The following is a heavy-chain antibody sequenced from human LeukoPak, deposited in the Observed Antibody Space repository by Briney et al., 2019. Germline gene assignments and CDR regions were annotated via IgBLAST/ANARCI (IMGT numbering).Heavy chain of an antibody. Sequence: SSETLSLTCTVSGGSISSSSKFWGWIRQQPGKGLEWIGYIYYSGSTYYNPSLKSRVTISVDTSKNQFSLKLSSVTAADTAVCYCARAARGVIGFWDNWFDPWGQGTLVTVSS. CDR3: ARAARGVIGFWDNWFDP. V-gene: IGHV4-31*03. CDR1: GGSISSSSKF. D-gene: IGHD3-10*01. J-gene: IGHJ5*02. CDR2: IYYSGST.